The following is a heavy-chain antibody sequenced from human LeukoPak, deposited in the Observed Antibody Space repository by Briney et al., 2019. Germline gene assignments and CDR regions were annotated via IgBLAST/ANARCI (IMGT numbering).Heavy chain of an antibody. CDR1: GFTFSSYW. CDR2: IKQDGSEK. CDR3: ARGSGYSGYDHFDY. J-gene: IGHJ4*02. V-gene: IGHV3-7*01. Sequence: GGSLRLSCAASGFTFSSYWMSWARQAPGKGLEWVANIKQDGSEKYYVDSVKGRFTISRDNAKNSLYLQMNSLRAEDTAVYYCARGSGYSGYDHFDYWGQGTLVTVSS. D-gene: IGHD5-12*01.